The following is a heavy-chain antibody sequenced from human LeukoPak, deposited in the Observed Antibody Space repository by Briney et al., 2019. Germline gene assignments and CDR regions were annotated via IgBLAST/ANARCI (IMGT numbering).Heavy chain of an antibody. J-gene: IGHJ4*02. CDR2: ISDSSHAI. D-gene: IGHD2-15*01. Sequence: GGSLRLSCAASGFTFSSYSMIWVRQAPGKGLEWVSYISDSSHAIYHADSVKGRFTISRDNAKNSLFLQMNSLRAEDTAMYYCARSEDYCSGGSCYAHWGQGILVTVSS. CDR1: GFTFSSYS. V-gene: IGHV3-48*01. CDR3: ARSEDYCSGGSCYAH.